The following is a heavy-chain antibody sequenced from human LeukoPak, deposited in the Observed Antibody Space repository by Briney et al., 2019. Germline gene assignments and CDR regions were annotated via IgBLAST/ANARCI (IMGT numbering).Heavy chain of an antibody. CDR2: INHSGST. V-gene: IGHV4-34*01. CDR3: ASVGATSCY. CDR1: GGSFSGYY. Sequence: PSETLSLTCAVYGGSFSGYYWSWICQPPRKGLEWIGEINHSGSTNYNPSLKSRVTISVYTSKNQFSLKLSSVTAADTAVYYCASVGATSCYWGQGTLVTVSS. D-gene: IGHD1-26*01. J-gene: IGHJ4*02.